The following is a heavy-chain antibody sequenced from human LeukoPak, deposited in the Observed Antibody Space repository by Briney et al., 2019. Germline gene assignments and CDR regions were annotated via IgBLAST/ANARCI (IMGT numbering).Heavy chain of an antibody. CDR3: ARGGTVGVFGAFDI. V-gene: IGHV4-59*01. CDR1: GGTISTYY. CDR2: VYYSGST. D-gene: IGHD3-16*02. J-gene: IGHJ3*02. Sequence: SETLSLTCTVSGGTISTYYWSWIRQPPGKGLEWIGYVYYSGSTNYNPSLKSRVTISVDTSKNQFSLKLSSVTAADTAMFYCARGGTVGVFGAFDIWSQGTMVTVSS.